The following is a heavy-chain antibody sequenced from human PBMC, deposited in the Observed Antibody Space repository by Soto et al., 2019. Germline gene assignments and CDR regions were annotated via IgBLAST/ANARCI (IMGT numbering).Heavy chain of an antibody. CDR3: TTDSPGGYCSGGSCPRLYYYYYGMDV. V-gene: IGHV3-15*07. Sequence: GGSLRLSCAASGFTFSNAWMNWVRQAPGKGLEWVGRIKSKTDGGTTDYAAPVKGRFTISRDDSKNTLYLQMNSLKTEDTAVYYCTTDSPGGYCSGGSCPRLYYYYYGMDVWGQGTTVTVS. J-gene: IGHJ6*02. D-gene: IGHD2-15*01. CDR2: IKSKTDGGTT. CDR1: GFTFSNAW.